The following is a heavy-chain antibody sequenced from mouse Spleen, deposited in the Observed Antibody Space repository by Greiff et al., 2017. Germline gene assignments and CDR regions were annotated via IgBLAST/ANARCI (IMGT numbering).Heavy chain of an antibody. V-gene: IGHV1-77*01. CDR3: ARSRDYYGSSSWFAY. D-gene: IGHD1-1*01. J-gene: IGHJ3*01. Sequence: VQLQQSGAELVKPGASVKISCKASGYTFTDYYINWVKQRPGQGLEWIGKIGPGSGSTYYNEKFKGKATLTADKSSSTAYMQLSSLTSEDSAVYFCARSRDYYGSSSWFAYWGQGTLVTVSA. CDR2: IGPGSGST. CDR1: GYTFTDYY.